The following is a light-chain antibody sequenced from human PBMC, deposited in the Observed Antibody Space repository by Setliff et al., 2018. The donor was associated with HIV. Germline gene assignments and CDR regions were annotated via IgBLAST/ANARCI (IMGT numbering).Light chain of an antibody. J-gene: IGLJ1*01. CDR2: EVS. CDR1: SSDVGGYNY. CDR3: SSYTASSTLDYV. V-gene: IGLV2-14*01. Sequence: QSVLTQPASVSGSPGQSITISCTGTSSDVGGYNYVSWYQQYPGKAPKPMIYEVSNRPSGIPTRFSGSKSGNTASLTISGLQAEDEADYYCSSYTASSTLDYVFGTGTKVTVL.